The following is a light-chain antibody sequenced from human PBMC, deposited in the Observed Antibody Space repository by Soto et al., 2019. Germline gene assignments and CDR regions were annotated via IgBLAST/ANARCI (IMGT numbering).Light chain of an antibody. V-gene: IGLV1-44*01. CDR2: SNN. CDR3: AAWDNSLSEYV. Sequence: QSVLNQPPSASETPGQRVTISCSGSSSNIGRNTVNWYQQLPGMAPKLVIYSNNQRPSGVPDRFSGSKSGTSGSLAISGLQSEDEADYYCAAWDNSLSEYVFGTGTKVTVL. CDR1: SSNIGRNT. J-gene: IGLJ1*01.